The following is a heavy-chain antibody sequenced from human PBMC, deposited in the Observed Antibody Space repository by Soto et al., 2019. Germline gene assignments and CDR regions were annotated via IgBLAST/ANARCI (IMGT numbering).Heavy chain of an antibody. V-gene: IGHV3-9*01. CDR2: ISWNSGTL. CDR1: EFTFEDYA. D-gene: IGHD3-10*01. Sequence: EVQLVESGGDVVQPGRSLRLSCAASEFTFEDYAMHWVRQTPGKGLEWVSGISWNSGTLVYADSVKGRFTISRDNAKNSLFLQMNSLRAEDTALYFCAKGRTRPLQLGSFGDNAFDVWGQGTMVTVSS. J-gene: IGHJ3*01. CDR3: AKGRTRPLQLGSFGDNAFDV.